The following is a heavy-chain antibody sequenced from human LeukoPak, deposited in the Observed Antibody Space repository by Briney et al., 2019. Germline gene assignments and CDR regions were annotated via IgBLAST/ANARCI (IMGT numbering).Heavy chain of an antibody. CDR2: IYTSGNT. Sequence: SETLSLTCTVSGGSISSYYWSWIRQPAGKGLEWIGRIYTSGNTNYNPSLKSRVTMSVDTSKNQFSLKLSSVTAADTAVYYCASSTSRLDSRGYCSSTSCPIDSWGQGTLVTVSS. D-gene: IGHD2-2*01. V-gene: IGHV4-4*07. CDR3: ASSTSRLDSRGYCSSTSCPIDS. J-gene: IGHJ4*02. CDR1: GGSISSYY.